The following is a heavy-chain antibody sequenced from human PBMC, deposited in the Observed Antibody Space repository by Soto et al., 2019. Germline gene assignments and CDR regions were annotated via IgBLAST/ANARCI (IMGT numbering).Heavy chain of an antibody. CDR2: IYYSGST. V-gene: IGHV4-39*01. J-gene: IGHJ6*03. CDR1: GGSISSSSYY. CDR3: ARQTAVAGPYYYYMDV. Sequence: SETLSLTCTVSGGSISSSSYYWGWIRQPPGKGLEWIGSIYYSGSTYYNPSLKSRVTISVDTSKNQFSLKLSSVTAADTAVYYCARQTAVAGPYYYYMDVWGKGTTVTVSS. D-gene: IGHD6-19*01.